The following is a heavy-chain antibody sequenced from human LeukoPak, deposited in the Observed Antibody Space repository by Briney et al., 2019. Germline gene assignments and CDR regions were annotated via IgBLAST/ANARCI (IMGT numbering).Heavy chain of an antibody. J-gene: IGHJ4*02. CDR3: ARDGGIAAAGLDY. D-gene: IGHD6-13*01. Sequence: GGSLRLSCTASGFTFTNAWMTWVRQAPGKGLEWVSSISSNSSYIYYADSVKGRFTISRDNAKNSLYLQMNSLRAEDTAVYYCARDGGIAAAGLDYWGQGTLVTVSS. V-gene: IGHV3-21*01. CDR2: ISSNSSYI. CDR1: GFTFTNAW.